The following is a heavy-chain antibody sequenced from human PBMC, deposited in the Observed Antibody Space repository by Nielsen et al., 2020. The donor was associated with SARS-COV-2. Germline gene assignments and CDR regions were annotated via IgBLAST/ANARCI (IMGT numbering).Heavy chain of an antibody. CDR1: GFTFSNAW. Sequence: GESLKISCAASGFTFSNAWMSWVRQAPGKGLEWVGRIKSKTDGGTTDYAAPVKGRFTISRDDSKNTLYLQMNSLRAEDTALYYCMVVADWYFDLWGRGTLVTVSS. V-gene: IGHV3-15*05. J-gene: IGHJ2*01. CDR3: MVVADWYFDL. D-gene: IGHD2-15*01. CDR2: IKSKTDGGTT.